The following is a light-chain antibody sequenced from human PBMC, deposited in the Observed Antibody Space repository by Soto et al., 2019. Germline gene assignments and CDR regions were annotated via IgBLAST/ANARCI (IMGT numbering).Light chain of an antibody. CDR1: QDIRSD. CDR2: SAS. J-gene: IGKJ1*01. V-gene: IGKV1-6*01. CDR3: QQYNSYLWK. Sequence: AIPMTQSPSSLSASVGDRVTITCRASQDIRSDLGWYQQKPGKAPKLLIFSASNLQSGVPSRFSGGGSGTDFTLTIRSMQTEHYANYYCQQYNSYLWKFGQGTKVDIK.